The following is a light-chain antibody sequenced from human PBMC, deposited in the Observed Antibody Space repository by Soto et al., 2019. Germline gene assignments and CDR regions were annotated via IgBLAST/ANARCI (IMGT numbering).Light chain of an antibody. CDR2: GAS. Sequence: EIVLTQSPGTLSLSPGERATLSCRASERLSSVYLAWYQQRPGQPPRLLIYGASNRATGIPDRFSGSGSGTYFTLIINRLEPEDVAIYYCQQYGGSPRITFGQGTRLEIK. V-gene: IGKV3-20*01. CDR3: QQYGGSPRIT. CDR1: ERLSSVY. J-gene: IGKJ5*01.